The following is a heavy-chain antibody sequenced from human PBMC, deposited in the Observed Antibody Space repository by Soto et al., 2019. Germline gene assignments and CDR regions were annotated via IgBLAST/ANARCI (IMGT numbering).Heavy chain of an antibody. CDR2: IYYSGST. V-gene: IGHV4-61*01. D-gene: IGHD6-25*01. Sequence: QVQLQESGPGLVKPSETLSLTCTVSDGSVSSSNYYWSWIRQPPGKGLEWIGYIYYSGSTTYNPSLKSRVNISVDTSKNQFSLKVNSVTAADTAVYYCARTGANDDAFDIWGQGTMVTVSS. CDR1: DGSVSSSNYY. CDR3: ARTGANDDAFDI. J-gene: IGHJ3*02.